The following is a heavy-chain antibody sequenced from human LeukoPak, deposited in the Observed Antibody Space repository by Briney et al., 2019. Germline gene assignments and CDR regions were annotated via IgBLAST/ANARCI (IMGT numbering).Heavy chain of an antibody. CDR3: ARTKRSGNVR. CDR2: ISSSSSYI. D-gene: IGHD3-3*01. J-gene: IGHJ4*02. CDR1: GFAFSSYS. Sequence: PGGSLRLPCAASGFAFSSYSMNWVCQAPGKGLEWVSSISSSSSYIYYADSVKGRFTISRDNAKNSLYLQMNSLRAEDTAVYYCARTKRSGNVRWGQGTLVTVSS. V-gene: IGHV3-21*01.